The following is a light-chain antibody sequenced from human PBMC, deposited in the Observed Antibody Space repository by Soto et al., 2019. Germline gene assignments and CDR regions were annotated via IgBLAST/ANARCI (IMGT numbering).Light chain of an antibody. V-gene: IGLV2-14*01. J-gene: IGLJ1*01. CDR2: EVS. CDR1: SSDVGGYNY. Sequence: QAGLTQPACVSGSPGQSITRSCTGTSSDVGGYNYVSWYQQHPGKAPKLMIYEVSNRPSGVSNRFSGSKSGNTASLTISGLQAEDEADYYCSSYTSSSTLVFGTGTKVTVL. CDR3: SSYTSSSTLV.